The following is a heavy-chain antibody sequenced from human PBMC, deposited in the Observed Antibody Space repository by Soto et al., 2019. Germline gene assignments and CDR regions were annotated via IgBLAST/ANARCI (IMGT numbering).Heavy chain of an antibody. J-gene: IGHJ6*02. Sequence: EVQLVESGGGVVQPGESLRLSCAASGFTFSAYDMHWVRQTTGKGLEWVSAIGAADDPYYLGSVKGRFTIDRENAKNSLYLQMNSLRAEDTAVYYCARAYSGRLPRRADYYFAMDVWGQGTTVTVSS. D-gene: IGHD2-15*01. CDR3: ARAYSGRLPRRADYYFAMDV. CDR2: IGAADDP. V-gene: IGHV3-13*05. CDR1: GFTFSAYD.